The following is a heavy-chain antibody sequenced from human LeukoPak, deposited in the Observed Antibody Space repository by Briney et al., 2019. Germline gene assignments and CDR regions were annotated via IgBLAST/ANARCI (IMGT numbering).Heavy chain of an antibody. CDR1: GFTFSSYG. Sequence: QTGGSLRLSCAASGFTFSSYGMHWVRQAPGKGLEWVAVTWYDGSNKYYADSVKGRFTISRDNSKNTLYLQMNSLRAGDTAVYYCARDRGLYSGYDLSYFDYWGQGTLVTVSS. CDR2: TWYDGSNK. D-gene: IGHD5-12*01. J-gene: IGHJ4*02. V-gene: IGHV3-33*01. CDR3: ARDRGLYSGYDLSYFDY.